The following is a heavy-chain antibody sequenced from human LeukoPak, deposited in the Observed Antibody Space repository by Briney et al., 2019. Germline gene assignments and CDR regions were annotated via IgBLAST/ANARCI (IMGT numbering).Heavy chain of an antibody. CDR1: GFTFSDYY. CDR2: ISSSGSTI. CDR3: ARSTSYYNFWSGYYYYNYYGMDV. J-gene: IGHJ6*02. V-gene: IGHV3-11*01. D-gene: IGHD3-3*01. Sequence: GGSLRLSCAASGFTFSDYYMSWIRQATGKGLEWVSYISSSGSTIYYADSVKGRFTISRDNAKNSLYLQMNSLRAKDTAVYYCARSTSYYNFWSGYYYYNYYGMDVWGQGTTVTVSS.